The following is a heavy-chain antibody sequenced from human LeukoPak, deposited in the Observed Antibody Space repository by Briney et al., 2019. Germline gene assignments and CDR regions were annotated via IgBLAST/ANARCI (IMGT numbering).Heavy chain of an antibody. CDR1: GFMFNAYW. D-gene: IGHD3-3*01. J-gene: IGHJ2*01. CDR2: IRQDGGEM. Sequence: GGALSLSCTGSGFMFNAYWMTGVGKAPGMGREWVGNIRQDGGEMFHVDSVRGRFTISRDNAKNSLYLHVNSLSAEDTAVYNCARTKPEWILDLRGRGTLVTVSS. CDR3: ARTKPEWILDL. V-gene: IGHV3-7*01.